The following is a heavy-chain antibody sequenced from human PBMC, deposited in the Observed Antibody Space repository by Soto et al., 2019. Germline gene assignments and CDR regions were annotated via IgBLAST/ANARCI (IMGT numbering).Heavy chain of an antibody. CDR3: ARGDEGYYAYGMDV. CDR1: GFTFSDHD. J-gene: IGHJ6*02. CDR2: MGSAGDT. Sequence: GGSLRLSCAASGFTFSDHDMHWVRQSTGKGLEWVSTMGSAGDTYYAASVKGRFTISRGNGKNSLYLQMNYLRAGDTAVYYCARGDEGYYAYGMDVWGQGTTVTVSS. V-gene: IGHV3-13*01.